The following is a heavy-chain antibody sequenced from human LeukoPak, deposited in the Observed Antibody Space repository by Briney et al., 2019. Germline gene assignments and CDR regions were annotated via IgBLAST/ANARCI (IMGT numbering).Heavy chain of an antibody. D-gene: IGHD6-13*01. Sequence: SQTLSLTCTVSGGSISSGSYYWGWIRQPPGKGLEWIGSVYYSGSTYYNPSLKSRVTISVDTSKNQFSLKLSSVTAADTAVYYCARDHFAQYSSSLIHRYGMDVWGQGTTVTVSS. CDR2: VYYSGST. CDR3: ARDHFAQYSSSLIHRYGMDV. V-gene: IGHV4-39*07. J-gene: IGHJ6*02. CDR1: GGSISSGSYY.